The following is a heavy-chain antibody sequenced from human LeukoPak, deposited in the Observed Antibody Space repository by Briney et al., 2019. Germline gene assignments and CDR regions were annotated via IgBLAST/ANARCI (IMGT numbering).Heavy chain of an antibody. J-gene: IGHJ6*03. Sequence: ASVKVSCKASGYTFTVYYMHWVRQAPGQGLEWMGRINPNSGGTNYAQKFQGRVTMTRDTSISTAYMELSRLRSDDTAVYYCARDPRGVVVAATPYYYYYYYMDVWGKGTTVTVSS. V-gene: IGHV1-2*06. CDR2: INPNSGGT. CDR3: ARDPRGVVVAATPYYYYYYYMDV. CDR1: GYTFTVYY. D-gene: IGHD2-15*01.